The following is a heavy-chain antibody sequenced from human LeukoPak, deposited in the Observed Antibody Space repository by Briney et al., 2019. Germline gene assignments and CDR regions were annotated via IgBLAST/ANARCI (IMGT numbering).Heavy chain of an antibody. V-gene: IGHV4-34*01. CDR3: ARHYPGLYYFDF. Sequence: SETLSLTCAVYGGSFRGYYWSWIRQPPGKGLEWMGEINHSGSTHYNPSLKSRVNISLDTSKNQFYVQLNSVTAADTAVYYCARHYPGLYYFDFWGQGTLVSVSS. J-gene: IGHJ4*02. D-gene: IGHD1-26*01. CDR2: INHSGST. CDR1: GGSFRGYY.